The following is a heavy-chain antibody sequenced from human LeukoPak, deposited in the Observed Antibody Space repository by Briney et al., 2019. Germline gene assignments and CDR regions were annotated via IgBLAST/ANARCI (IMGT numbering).Heavy chain of an antibody. J-gene: IGHJ1*01. CDR3: ARVPWGYYGSGSYHEYFQH. CDR1: GGSISSGDYY. D-gene: IGHD3-10*01. CDR2: IYYSGST. V-gene: IGHV4-30-4*01. Sequence: SETLSLTCTVSGGSISSGDYYWSWIRQPPGKSLEWIGYIYYSGSTYYNPSLKSRVTISVDTSKNQFSLKLSSVTAADTAVYYCARVPWGYYGSGSYHEYFQHWGQGTLVTVSS.